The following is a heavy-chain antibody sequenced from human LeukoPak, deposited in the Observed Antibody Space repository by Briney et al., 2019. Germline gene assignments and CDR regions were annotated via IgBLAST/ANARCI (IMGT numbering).Heavy chain of an antibody. CDR3: ARARRYRSSWYHDY. Sequence: GGSLRLSCAASGFTFRMSAMYWVRQVPGKGLEWVSYISSSSSTIYYADSVKGRFTISRDNANNSLYLQMNSLRDEDTAVYYCARARRYRSSWYHDYWGQGSLVTVSS. J-gene: IGHJ4*02. D-gene: IGHD6-13*01. CDR2: ISSSSSTI. CDR1: GFTFRMSA. V-gene: IGHV3-48*02.